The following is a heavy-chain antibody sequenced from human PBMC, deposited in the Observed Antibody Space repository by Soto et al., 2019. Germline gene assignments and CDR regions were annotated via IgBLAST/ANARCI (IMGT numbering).Heavy chain of an antibody. CDR2: ISYDGSNK. D-gene: IGHD1-26*01. J-gene: IGHJ4*02. Sequence: GGSLRLSCAASGFTFSSYGMHWVRQAPGKGLEWVAVISYDGSNKYYADSVKGRFTISRDNSKNTPYLQMNSLRAEDTAVYYCAKDLKWELSCVDYWGQGTLVTVSS. V-gene: IGHV3-30*18. CDR1: GFTFSSYG. CDR3: AKDLKWELSCVDY.